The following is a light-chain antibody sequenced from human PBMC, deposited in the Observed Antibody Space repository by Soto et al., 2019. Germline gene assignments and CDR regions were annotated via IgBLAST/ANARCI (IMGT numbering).Light chain of an antibody. J-gene: IGLJ2*01. CDR2: YDS. CDR3: QVWDTPSDHVV. V-gene: IGLV3-21*04. Sequence: SYELTQPPSVSVAPGKTARITCGGNNIGTKSVHWYQQKPGQAPVVVIYYDSDRPSGIPERFSGSNSGNTATLTISRVEAGDEADYYCQVWDTPSDHVVFGRGTKLTVL. CDR1: NIGTKS.